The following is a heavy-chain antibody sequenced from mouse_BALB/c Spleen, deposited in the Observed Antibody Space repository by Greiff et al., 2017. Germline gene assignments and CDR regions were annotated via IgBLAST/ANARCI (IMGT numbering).Heavy chain of an antibody. CDR1: GYSITSGYY. J-gene: IGHJ1*01. D-gene: IGHD2-1*01. CDR2: ISYDGSN. V-gene: IGHV3-6*02. CDR3: AREAPYGNYWWFDV. Sequence: EVKLQESGPGLVKPSQSLSLTCSVTGYSITSGYYWNWIRQFPGNKLEWMGYISYDGSNNYNPSLKNRISITRDTSKNQFFLKLNSVTTEDTATYYCAREAPYGNYWWFDVWGAGTTVTVSS.